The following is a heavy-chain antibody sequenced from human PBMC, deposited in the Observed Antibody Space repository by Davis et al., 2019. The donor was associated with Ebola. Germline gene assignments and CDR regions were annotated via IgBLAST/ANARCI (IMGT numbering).Heavy chain of an antibody. J-gene: IGHJ4*02. D-gene: IGHD5-12*01. V-gene: IGHV4-34*01. CDR1: GGSFSGYY. CDR3: ARGKWLRLSFDY. CDR2: INHSGST. Sequence: PSETLSLTCAVYGGSFSGYYWSWIRQPPGKGLEWIGEINHSGSTNYNPSLKSRVTISVDTSKNQFSLKLSSETAADTAVYYCARGKWLRLSFDYWGQGTLVTVSS.